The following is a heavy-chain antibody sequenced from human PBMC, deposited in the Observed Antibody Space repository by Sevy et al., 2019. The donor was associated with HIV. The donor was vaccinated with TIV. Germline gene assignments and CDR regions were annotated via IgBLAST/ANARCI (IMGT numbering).Heavy chain of an antibody. D-gene: IGHD2-2*01. CDR3: ARVPAMPPPYYGMDL. J-gene: IGHJ6*02. CDR2: ISSSGQTT. Sequence: GGSLRLSCAASGFSFSSFYMTWIRQAPGKGLQWVAYISSSGQTTYYADPVKGRFAISRDNAKNSLFLHINSLRAEDTGVFFCARVPAMPPPYYGMDLWGQGTTVTVSS. V-gene: IGHV3-11*01. CDR1: GFSFSSFY.